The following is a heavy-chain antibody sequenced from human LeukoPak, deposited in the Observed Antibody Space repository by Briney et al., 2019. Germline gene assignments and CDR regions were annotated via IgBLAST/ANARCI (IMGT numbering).Heavy chain of an antibody. V-gene: IGHV4-4*09. D-gene: IGHD3-10*01. CDR3: ARSSGSYYPPDDY. J-gene: IGHJ4*02. CDR1: GDSISTYY. Sequence: SDTLSLTCTVSGDSISTYYWSWIRQPPGKGLEWIGCICNSGGTNYNPSLKSRVTISVDTSKNQFSLKLSSVTAADTAVYYCARSSGSYYPPDDYWGQGTLVTVSS. CDR2: ICNSGGT.